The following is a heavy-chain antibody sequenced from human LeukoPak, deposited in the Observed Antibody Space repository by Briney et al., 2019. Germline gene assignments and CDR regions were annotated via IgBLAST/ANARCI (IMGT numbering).Heavy chain of an antibody. CDR1: GGSLSSNSYY. J-gene: IGHJ4*02. V-gene: IGHV4-39*01. D-gene: IGHD3-22*01. CDR2: MYYSGST. Sequence: SETLSLTCTVSGGSLSSNSYYWGWPRQAPGKGLEWIGSMYYSGSTYYHQSLKSRATISVDTSKKHFSLKLTSVAAADTAVYYCARHYYDSSGYYPWYFDYWGQGTLVTVSS. CDR3: ARHYYDSSGYYPWYFDY.